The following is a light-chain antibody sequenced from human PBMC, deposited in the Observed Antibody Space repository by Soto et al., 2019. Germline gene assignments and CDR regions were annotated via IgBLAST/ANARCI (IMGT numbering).Light chain of an antibody. CDR2: AAS. CDR3: QQYGYPSWT. V-gene: IGKV3-20*01. CDR1: QSIDSKD. Sequence: EIVLTQSPGTLSLSPGERATLSCRASQSIDSKDLAWYQQKPGQAPRILIFAASSRATGIPDRFSGSGSGTDFTLTISRLEAGDFAVYYCQQYGYPSWTFGQGTKG. J-gene: IGKJ1*01.